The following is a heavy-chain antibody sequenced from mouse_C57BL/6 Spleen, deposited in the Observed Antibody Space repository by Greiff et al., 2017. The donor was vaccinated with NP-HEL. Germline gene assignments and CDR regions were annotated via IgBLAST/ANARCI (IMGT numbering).Heavy chain of an antibody. J-gene: IGHJ2*01. Sequence: QVQLQQPGAELVMPGASVKLSCKASGYTFTSYWMHWVKQRPGQGLEWIGEIDPSDSYTNYNQKFKGKSTLTVDKSSSTAYMQLSSLTSEDSAVYYCARPDSSGDYWGQGTTRTVSS. CDR3: ARPDSSGDY. V-gene: IGHV1-69*01. CDR2: IDPSDSYT. CDR1: GYTFTSYW. D-gene: IGHD3-2*02.